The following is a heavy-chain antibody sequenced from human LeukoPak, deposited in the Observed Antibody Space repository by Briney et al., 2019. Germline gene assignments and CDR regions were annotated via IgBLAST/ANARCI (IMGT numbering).Heavy chain of an antibody. CDR1: GFSFSTYG. D-gene: IGHD3-3*01. CDR2: IWYDGNNK. J-gene: IGHJ4*02. CDR3: ARGLRVDYDFWSGYPDY. Sequence: PGGSLRLSCAASGFSFSTYGVLWVRQAPGKGLEWVAVIWYDGNNKYYADSVKGRFTISRDNSKNTLYLQMNSLRAEDTAMYYCARGLRVDYDFWSGYPDYWGQGTLATVSS. V-gene: IGHV3-33*01.